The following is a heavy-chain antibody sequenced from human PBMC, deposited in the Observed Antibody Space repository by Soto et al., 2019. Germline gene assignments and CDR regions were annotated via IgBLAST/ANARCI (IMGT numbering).Heavy chain of an antibody. CDR3: ARNEYSSSSGYFQH. CDR1: GGSISSSSYY. V-gene: IGHV4-39*01. D-gene: IGHD6-6*01. Sequence: SETLSLTCTVSGGSISSSSYYWGWIRQPPGKGLEWIGSIYYSGSTYYNPSLKSRVTISVDTSKNEFSRKLSSVTAADTAVYYCARNEYSSSSGYFQHWGQGTLVTVSS. J-gene: IGHJ1*01. CDR2: IYYSGST.